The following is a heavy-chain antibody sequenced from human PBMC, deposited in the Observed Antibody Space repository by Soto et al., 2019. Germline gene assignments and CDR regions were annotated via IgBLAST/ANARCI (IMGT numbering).Heavy chain of an antibody. D-gene: IGHD4-17*01. CDR2: ISAYNGNT. Sequence: ASVKVSCKASGYTFTSYGISWVRQAPGQGLEWMGWISAYNGNTNYAQKLQGRVTMTTDTSTSTAYMELRSLGSDDTAVYYCACSLLVGYGLDVESDWGQGTLVTVSS. CDR1: GYTFTSYG. CDR3: ACSLLVGYGLDVESD. J-gene: IGHJ1*01. V-gene: IGHV1-18*01.